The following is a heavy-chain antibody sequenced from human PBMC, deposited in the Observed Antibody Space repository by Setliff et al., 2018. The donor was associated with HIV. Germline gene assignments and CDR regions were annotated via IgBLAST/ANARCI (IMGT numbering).Heavy chain of an antibody. CDR2: IYYSGNT. J-gene: IGHJ5*02. Sequence: PSETLSLTCTVSGGSVSSSYYYWDWIRQPPGKGLEWIGSIYYSGNTYYSPSLKSRVNISVDTSKNQISLKVTSVTASDTAVYYCVRAHGGLGGGAWFDPWGQGTLVTVSS. CDR3: VRAHGGLGGGAWFDP. CDR1: GGSVSSSYYY. V-gene: IGHV4-39*01. D-gene: IGHD2-15*01.